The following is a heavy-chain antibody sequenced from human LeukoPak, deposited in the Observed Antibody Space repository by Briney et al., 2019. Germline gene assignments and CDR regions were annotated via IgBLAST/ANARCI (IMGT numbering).Heavy chain of an antibody. CDR2: INPNSGGT. D-gene: IGHD1-14*01. J-gene: IGHJ4*02. CDR1: GYTFTGYY. CDR3: ARDWGELEPLHY. Sequence: ASVKVSCKASGYTFTGYYMHWVRQAPGQGLEWMGWINPNSGGTNYAQKFQGRVTMTRDTSISTAYMELSRLRSDDTAVYYCARDWGELEPLHYWGQGTLVTVSS. V-gene: IGHV1-2*02.